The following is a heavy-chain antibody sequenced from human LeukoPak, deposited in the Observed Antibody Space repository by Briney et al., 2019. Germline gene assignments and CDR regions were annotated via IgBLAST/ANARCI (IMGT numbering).Heavy chain of an antibody. CDR2: ISAYNGNT. CDR3: ARDSSVMYAFDI. V-gene: IGHV1-18*04. J-gene: IGHJ3*02. CDR1: GYTFTDYY. Sequence: ASVKVSCKASGYTFTDYYMHWLRQAPGQGLEWMGWISAYNGNTNYAQKLQGRVTMTTDTSTSTAYMELRSLRSDDTAVYYCARDSSVMYAFDIWGQGTMVTVSS.